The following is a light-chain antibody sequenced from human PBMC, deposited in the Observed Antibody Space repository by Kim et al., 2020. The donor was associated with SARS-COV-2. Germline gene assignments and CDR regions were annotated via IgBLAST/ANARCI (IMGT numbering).Light chain of an antibody. CDR1: KLGDKY. CDR3: QAWDSSLYV. J-gene: IGLJ1*01. V-gene: IGLV3-1*01. CDR2: QAS. Sequence: VSLGQTASITCSGDKLGDKYACWYQQKPGQSPVLVIYQASKRPSGIPERFSGSNSGNTATLTISGTQAMDEADYYCQAWDSSLYVFGTGTKVTVL.